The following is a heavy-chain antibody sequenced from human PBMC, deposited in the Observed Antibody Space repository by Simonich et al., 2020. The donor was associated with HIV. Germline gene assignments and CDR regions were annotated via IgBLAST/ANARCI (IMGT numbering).Heavy chain of an antibody. D-gene: IGHD4-17*01. J-gene: IGHJ4*02. CDR3: ARRHPTTVTTPYFDY. V-gene: IGHV4-34*01. CDR2: INHMGTT. Sequence: QVQLQQWGAGLLKPSETLSLTCAVYGGSFSGYYRIWIRQPPGKGLGWIGEINHMGTTNDNPSLKSRVTISVDTSKNQFSLKLSSVTAADTAVYYCARRHPTTVTTPYFDYWGQGTLVTVSS. CDR1: GGSFSGYY.